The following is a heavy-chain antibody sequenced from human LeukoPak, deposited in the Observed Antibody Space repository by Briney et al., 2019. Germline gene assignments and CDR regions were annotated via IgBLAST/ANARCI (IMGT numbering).Heavy chain of an antibody. V-gene: IGHV3-7*01. D-gene: IGHD1-14*01. CDR1: GFTFSSYW. CDR3: TTELDVRPNHY. Sequence: PGGSLRLSCAASGFTFSSYWMSWVRQAPGKGLEWVANIKQDGSEKYYVDSVKGRFTISRDNAKNSLYLQMNSLRAEDTAVYYCTTELDVRPNHYWGQGTLVTVSS. J-gene: IGHJ4*02. CDR2: IKQDGSEK.